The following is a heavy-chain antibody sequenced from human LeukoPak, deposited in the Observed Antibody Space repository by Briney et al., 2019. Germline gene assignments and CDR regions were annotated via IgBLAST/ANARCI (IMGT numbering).Heavy chain of an antibody. Sequence: SETLSLTCTVSGDSISTYYWSWIRQPAGKGLEWIGRIYTSGSTNYNPSLKSRVTISVDTSKNQFSLKLSSVTAADTAVYYCARGLFSKIDYWGQGTLVTVSS. CDR3: ARGLFSKIDY. CDR2: IYTSGST. CDR1: GDSISTYY. J-gene: IGHJ4*02. D-gene: IGHD4-11*01. V-gene: IGHV4-4*07.